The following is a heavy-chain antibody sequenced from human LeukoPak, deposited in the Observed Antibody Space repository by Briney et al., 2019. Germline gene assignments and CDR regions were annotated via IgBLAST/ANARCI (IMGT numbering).Heavy chain of an antibody. CDR3: AREETFYYDSSGFDY. CDR2: INHSGST. V-gene: IGHV4-34*01. D-gene: IGHD3-22*01. CDR1: GGSFSGYY. J-gene: IGHJ4*02. Sequence: SETLSLTCAVYGGSFSGYYWSWIRQPPGEGLEWIGEINHSGSTNYNPSLKSRVTISVDTSKNQFSLKLSSVTAADTAVYYCAREETFYYDSSGFDYWGQGTLVTVSS.